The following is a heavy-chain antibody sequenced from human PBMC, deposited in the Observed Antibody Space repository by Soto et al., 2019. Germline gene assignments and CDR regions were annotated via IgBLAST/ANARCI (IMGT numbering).Heavy chain of an antibody. CDR1: GFTFSSYE. CDR2: ISSSGSPM. D-gene: IGHD6-19*01. V-gene: IGHV3-48*03. CDR3: ARDEGSAWYFDY. Sequence: QPGGSLRLSCAASGFTFSSYEMNWVRQAPGKGLEWVSYISSSGSPMSYADSVKGRFTISRDNAKNSLYLQMNSLRAEDTAVYYCARDEGSAWYFDYWGQGTLVTVSS. J-gene: IGHJ4*02.